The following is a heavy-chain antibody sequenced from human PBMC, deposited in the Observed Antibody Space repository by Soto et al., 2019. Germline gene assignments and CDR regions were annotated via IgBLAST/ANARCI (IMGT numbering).Heavy chain of an antibody. V-gene: IGHV1-18*01. J-gene: IGHJ4*02. CDR1: GYKFSNFA. Sequence: QAQLLQSGAELKRPGASVTVSCKASGYKFSNFAVTWLRQVPGHGPEWLGYFNPYNGDKQYAPWLQDRLRLTADLSTNSVFMELTSLRSDDTAVYFCAKAFAGGDYCTSASCPPGTWGQGTLITVAS. D-gene: IGHD2-8*01. CDR3: AKAFAGGDYCTSASCPPGT. CDR2: FNPYNGDK.